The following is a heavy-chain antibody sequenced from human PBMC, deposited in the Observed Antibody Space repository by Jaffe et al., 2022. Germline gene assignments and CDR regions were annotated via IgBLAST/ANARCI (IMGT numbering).Heavy chain of an antibody. Sequence: QVQLVESGGGVVQPGGSLRLSCAASGFTFSSYGMHWVRQAPGKGLEWVAFIRYDGSNKYYADSVKGRFTISRDNSKNTLYLQMNSLRAEDTAVYYCAKDRGEWLRSGIDWYFDLWGRGTLVTVSS. CDR3: AKDRGEWLRSGIDWYFDL. J-gene: IGHJ2*01. V-gene: IGHV3-30*02. D-gene: IGHD5-12*01. CDR2: IRYDGSNK. CDR1: GFTFSSYG.